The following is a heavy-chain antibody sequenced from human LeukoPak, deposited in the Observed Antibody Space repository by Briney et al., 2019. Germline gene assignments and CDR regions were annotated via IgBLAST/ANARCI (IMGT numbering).Heavy chain of an antibody. V-gene: IGHV3-74*01. CDR3: ARDLVPAAIFFGPYGMDV. CDR1: GFTFDDYA. CDR2: INSDGSST. Sequence: GGSLRLSCAASGFTFDDYAMHWVRQAPGKGLVWVSRINSDGSSTSYADSVKGRFTISRDNAKNTLYLQMNSLRAEDTAVYYCARDLVPAAIFFGPYGMDVWGQGTTVTVSS. D-gene: IGHD2-2*01. J-gene: IGHJ6*02.